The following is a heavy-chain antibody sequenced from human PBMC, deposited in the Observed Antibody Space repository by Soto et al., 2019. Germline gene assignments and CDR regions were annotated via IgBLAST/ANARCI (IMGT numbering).Heavy chain of an antibody. Sequence: ASVKVSCKASGYTFTSYGISWVRQAPGQGLEWMGWISAYNGNTNYAQKLQGRVTMTTDTSTSTAYMELRSLRSDDTAVYYCARGRGLYCSSTSCYGEAWFDPWGQGTLVTVSS. D-gene: IGHD2-2*01. V-gene: IGHV1-18*01. CDR3: ARGRGLYCSSTSCYGEAWFDP. J-gene: IGHJ5*02. CDR2: ISAYNGNT. CDR1: GYTFTSYG.